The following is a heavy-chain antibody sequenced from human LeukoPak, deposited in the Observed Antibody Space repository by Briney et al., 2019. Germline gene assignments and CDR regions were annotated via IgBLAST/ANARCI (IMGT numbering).Heavy chain of an antibody. V-gene: IGHV3-11*04. CDR2: ISSCGSTI. J-gene: IGHJ4*02. CDR3: ASDGRGITPTYYFDY. Sequence: VGSLRLSWAASGFTFSDYYMSLIRQAPGKGLEWVSYISSCGSTIYYADSVKGRFTISRDNAKNSLYLQMNRLRAEDPAVSYCASDGRGITPTYYFDYWGQGTLVTVSS. CDR1: GFTFSDYY. D-gene: IGHD3-10*01.